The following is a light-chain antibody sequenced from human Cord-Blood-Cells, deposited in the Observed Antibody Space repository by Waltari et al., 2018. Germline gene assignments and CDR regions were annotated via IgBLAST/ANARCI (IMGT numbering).Light chain of an antibody. CDR2: GAS. CDR1: QSVSSN. CDR3: QQYNNWPYT. J-gene: IGKJ2*01. Sequence: EIVMTQSPATLSVSPGERATLSCRASQSVSSNLAWYQQKPGQAPRLLIYGASTRATGIPARFSGSGSGTEFTRTISSLQSEDFAVYYCQQYNNWPYTFGQWSKLQIQ. V-gene: IGKV3-15*01.